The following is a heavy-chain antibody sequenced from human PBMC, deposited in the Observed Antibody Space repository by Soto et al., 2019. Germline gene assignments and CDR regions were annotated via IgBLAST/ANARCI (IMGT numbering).Heavy chain of an antibody. CDR1: GFTFSYYW. CDR3: AIGDRGAVEL. CDR2: IHSDGSST. J-gene: IGHJ3*01. D-gene: IGHD1-26*01. Sequence: EVQLVESGGGLVRPGGSLRLSCAASGFTFSYYWMHWVRQAPGKGLVWVSRIHSDGSSTTYADFVKGRFIISRDNARNTVDLQMNSVRVEDTAVYYCAIGDRGAVELWGQGTVVTVSS. V-gene: IGHV3-74*01.